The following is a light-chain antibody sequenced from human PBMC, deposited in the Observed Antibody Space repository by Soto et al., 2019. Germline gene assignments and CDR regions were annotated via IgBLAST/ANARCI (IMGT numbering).Light chain of an antibody. CDR3: ASWDDSRKGVV. Sequence: QSVLTQPPPASGTPGQRVTISCSGSSSNIGSNTVTWYQHLPGTAPKLLIYSNDQRPSGVPDRFSGSKSGTSASLAISGLQSEDEADYYCASWDDSRKGVVFGGGTKLTVL. CDR1: SSNIGSNT. J-gene: IGLJ2*01. V-gene: IGLV1-44*01. CDR2: SND.